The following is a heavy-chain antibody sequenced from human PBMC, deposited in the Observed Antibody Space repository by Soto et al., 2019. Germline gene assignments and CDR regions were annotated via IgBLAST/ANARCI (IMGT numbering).Heavy chain of an antibody. CDR1: GFTFSSYG. J-gene: IGHJ6*02. V-gene: IGHV3-33*01. Sequence: GGSLRLSCAASGFTFSSYGMHWVRQAPGKGLEWVAVIWYDGSNKYYADSVKGRFTISRDNSKNTLYLQMDSLRAEDTAVYYCARDCPLPWELLQGMDVWGQGTTVTVSS. CDR2: IWYDGSNK. CDR3: ARDCPLPWELLQGMDV. D-gene: IGHD1-26*01.